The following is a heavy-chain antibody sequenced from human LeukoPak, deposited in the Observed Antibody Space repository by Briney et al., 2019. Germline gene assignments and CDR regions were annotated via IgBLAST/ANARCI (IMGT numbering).Heavy chain of an antibody. J-gene: IGHJ6*02. Sequence: ASAKVSCKASGYTFTSYYMHWVRQAPGQGLEWMGIINPSGGSTSYAQKFQGRVTMTRDTSTSTVYMELSSLRSEDTAVYYCARDLLRYDILYGMDVWGQGTTVTVSS. CDR1: GYTFTSYY. D-gene: IGHD3-9*01. V-gene: IGHV1-46*01. CDR2: INPSGGST. CDR3: ARDLLRYDILYGMDV.